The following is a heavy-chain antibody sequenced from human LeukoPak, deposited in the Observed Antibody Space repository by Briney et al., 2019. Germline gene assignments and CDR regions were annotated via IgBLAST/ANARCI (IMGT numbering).Heavy chain of an antibody. J-gene: IGHJ4*02. V-gene: IGHV3-33*01. CDR2: IWYDGSNK. CDR3: ARDVTYYYDSSGQPDY. D-gene: IGHD3-22*01. Sequence: GGSLRLSCAASGFTFSSYGMHWVRQAPGKGLEWVAVIWYDGSNKYYADSVKGRFTISRDNAKNSLYLQMNSLRAEDTAVYYCARDVTYYYDSSGQPDYWGQGTLVTVSS. CDR1: GFTFSSYG.